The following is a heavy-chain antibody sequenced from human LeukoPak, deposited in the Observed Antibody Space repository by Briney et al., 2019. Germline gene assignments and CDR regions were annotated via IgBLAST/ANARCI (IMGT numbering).Heavy chain of an antibody. CDR2: IKQDGSEK. CDR3: VRDSGYDYDDY. CDR1: GFTFGSYW. D-gene: IGHD5-12*01. V-gene: IGHV3-7*01. J-gene: IGHJ4*02. Sequence: GGSLRLSCAASGFTFGSYWMSWVRQAPGKGLEWVANIKQDGSEKYYVDSVKGRFTISRDNAKNSLYLQMNSLRAEDTAVYYCVRDSGYDYDDYWGQGTLVTVSS.